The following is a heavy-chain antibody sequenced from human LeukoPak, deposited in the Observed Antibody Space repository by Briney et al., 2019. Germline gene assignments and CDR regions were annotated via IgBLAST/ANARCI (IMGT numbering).Heavy chain of an antibody. CDR3: ARGGWGFDP. V-gene: IGHV4-59*01. CDR1: GGSISSYY. D-gene: IGHD3-22*01. J-gene: IGHJ5*02. CDR2: IYYSGST. Sequence: SETLSLTCSVSGGSISSYYWSWIRQPPGKGLEWIGYIYYSGSTNYNPSLKSRVTISVDTSKNQFSLRLSSVTAADTAVYYCARGGWGFDPRGQGTLVTVSS.